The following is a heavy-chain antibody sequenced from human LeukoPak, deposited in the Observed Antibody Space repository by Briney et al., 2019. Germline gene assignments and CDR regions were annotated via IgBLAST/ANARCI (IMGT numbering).Heavy chain of an antibody. V-gene: IGHV1-18*01. CDR3: ASCGSCYSDYYYYYGMDV. D-gene: IGHD2-15*01. J-gene: IGHJ6*02. CDR2: ISAYNGNT. CDR1: GYTFTSYG. Sequence: GASVKVSCKASGYTFTSYGISWVRQAPGQGREGMGWISAYNGNTNYAQKLQGRVTMTTDTSTSTAYMELRSLRSDDTAVYYCASCGSCYSDYYYYYGMDVWGQGTTVTVSS.